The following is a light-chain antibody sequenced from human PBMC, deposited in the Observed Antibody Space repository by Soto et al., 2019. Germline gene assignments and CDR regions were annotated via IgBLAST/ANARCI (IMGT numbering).Light chain of an antibody. Sequence: DIQMTQSPSTMSASVGDRVTITCRASQGISHYLAWFQQRPGKVPKRLIYGAYTLESGVPSRFSGSGSVTEFTLTISSLQPEDFATYYCLQHNSYPLSFGGGTKVEMK. J-gene: IGKJ4*01. CDR3: LQHNSYPLS. V-gene: IGKV1-17*03. CDR2: GAY. CDR1: QGISHY.